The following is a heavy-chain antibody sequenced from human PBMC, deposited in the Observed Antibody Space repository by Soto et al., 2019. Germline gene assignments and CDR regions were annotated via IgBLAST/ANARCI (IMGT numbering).Heavy chain of an antibody. CDR2: MYPDDSDI. CDR3: ATAYVYDFENSNYYRDAFDI. CDR1: GYSFSFYW. Sequence: GESLKISCKASGYSFSFYWIGWVRQMPVKGLEWMAIMYPDDSDIRYSPSFAAHVTISADKSTSTAFLQWSSLKASDTAMYYCATAYVYDFENSNYYRDAFDIWGQGTLVTVSS. D-gene: IGHD3-22*01. J-gene: IGHJ3*02. V-gene: IGHV5-51*01.